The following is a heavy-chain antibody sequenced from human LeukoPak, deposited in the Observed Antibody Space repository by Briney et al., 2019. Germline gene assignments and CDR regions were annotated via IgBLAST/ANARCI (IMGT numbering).Heavy chain of an antibody. D-gene: IGHD4-17*01. CDR2: ISGSGGST. CDR1: GFTFSSYA. CDR3: AKASFYGDCPSPPGY. Sequence: GGSLRLSCAASGFTFSSYAMSWVRQAPGKGLEWVSAISGSGGSTYYADSVKGRFTISRDHSKNTLYLQMNSLRAEDTAVYYCAKASFYGDCPSPPGYWGQGTLVTVSS. J-gene: IGHJ4*02. V-gene: IGHV3-23*01.